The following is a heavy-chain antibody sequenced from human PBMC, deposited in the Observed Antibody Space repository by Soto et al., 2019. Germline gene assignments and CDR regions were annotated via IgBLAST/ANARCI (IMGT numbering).Heavy chain of an antibody. CDR3: ARDGVRFLYKHYFDT. J-gene: IGHJ5*02. Sequence: QVQLVQYGAAVKKPGSSVRVSCKASGGTFSTYAITWLLQSPGHGLEWMGVILPIFNKTHYAQNFQGRVTIIADKSTSTSYMELSSLRSEDTAVYYCARDGVRFLYKHYFDTWGQGTLVTVSS. D-gene: IGHD3-3*01. CDR1: GGTFSTYA. V-gene: IGHV1-69*06. CDR2: ILPIFNKT.